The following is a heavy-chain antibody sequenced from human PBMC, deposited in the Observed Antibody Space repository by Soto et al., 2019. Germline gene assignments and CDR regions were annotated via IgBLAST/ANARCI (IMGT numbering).Heavy chain of an antibody. CDR2: INHSGST. V-gene: IGHV4-34*01. CDR3: ARHRYSSSSRENYDWFDP. Sequence: PSETLSLTCAVYGGSFSNYHWSWIRQPPGRGLEWVGDINHSGSTNYNPSLKSRVTISVDTSKNQFSLKLSSVTAADTAVYYCARHRYSSSSRENYDWFDPWGQGTLVTVSS. CDR1: GGSFSNYH. J-gene: IGHJ5*02. D-gene: IGHD6-6*01.